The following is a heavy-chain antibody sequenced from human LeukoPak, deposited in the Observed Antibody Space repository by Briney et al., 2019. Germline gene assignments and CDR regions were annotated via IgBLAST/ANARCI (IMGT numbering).Heavy chain of an antibody. J-gene: IGHJ4*02. CDR1: GGSFSGYY. Sequence: PSETLSLTCAVYGGSFSGYYWSWIRQPPGKGLEWIGEINHSGSTNYNPSLKRRVTISVDTSENQFSLKLSSVTAADTAVYYCARGGRSGFDYWGQGTLVTVSS. V-gene: IGHV4-34*01. CDR3: ARGGRSGFDY. CDR2: INHSGST. D-gene: IGHD6-19*01.